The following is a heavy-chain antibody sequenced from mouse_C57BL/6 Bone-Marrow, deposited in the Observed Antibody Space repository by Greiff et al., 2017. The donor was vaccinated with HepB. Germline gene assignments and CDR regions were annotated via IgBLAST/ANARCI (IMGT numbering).Heavy chain of an antibody. Sequence: QVQLQQPGAELVKPGASVKLSCKASGYTFTSYWMQWVKQRPGPGLEWIGEIDPSDSYTNYNQKFKGKATLTVDTSSSTAYMQLSSLTSEDSAVYYCARQNQGAMDYWGQGTSVTVSS. CDR2: IDPSDSYT. CDR3: ARQNQGAMDY. V-gene: IGHV1-50*01. J-gene: IGHJ4*01. D-gene: IGHD2-2*01. CDR1: GYTFTSYW.